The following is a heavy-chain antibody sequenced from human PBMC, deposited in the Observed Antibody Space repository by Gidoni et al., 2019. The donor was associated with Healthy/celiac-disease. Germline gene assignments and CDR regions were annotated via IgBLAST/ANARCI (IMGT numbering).Heavy chain of an antibody. CDR3: ARGSYYGSSAFDI. CDR2: ISSSSSYT. J-gene: IGHJ3*02. Sequence: VKPGGSLSLSCAASGFTFSDYYMSWIRQAPGKGMEWVSYISSSSSYTNYADSVKGRFTISTDNAKNSLYRQMNSLRAEDTAVYYCARGSYYGSSAFDIWGQGTMVTVSS. CDR1: GFTFSDYY. V-gene: IGHV3-11*06. D-gene: IGHD3-10*01.